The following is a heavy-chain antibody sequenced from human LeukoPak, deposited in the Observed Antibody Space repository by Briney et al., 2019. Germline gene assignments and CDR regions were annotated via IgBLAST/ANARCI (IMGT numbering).Heavy chain of an antibody. Sequence: SETLSLTCTVSGGSTSGHYWSWIRQPAGKGLEWIGRIYTSGSTNYNPSLKSRVTMSVDTSKNQFSLKLSSVTAADTAVYYCAGGDSSSWYRFFDYWGQGALVTVSS. CDR1: GGSTSGHY. CDR3: AGGDSSSWYRFFDY. D-gene: IGHD6-13*01. CDR2: IYTSGST. V-gene: IGHV4-4*07. J-gene: IGHJ4*02.